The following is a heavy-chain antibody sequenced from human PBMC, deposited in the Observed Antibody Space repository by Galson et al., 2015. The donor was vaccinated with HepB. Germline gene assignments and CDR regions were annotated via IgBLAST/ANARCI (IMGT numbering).Heavy chain of an antibody. CDR1: GFTFSSYA. CDR2: ISYDGSNK. D-gene: IGHD4-23*01. Sequence: SLRLSCAASGFTFSSYAMHWVRQAPGKGLEWVAVISYDGSNKYYADSVKGRFTISRDNSKNTLYLQMNSLRAEDTAVYYCARRYGGKPSSLDYWGQGTLVTVSS. J-gene: IGHJ4*02. CDR3: ARRYGGKPSSLDY. V-gene: IGHV3-30*04.